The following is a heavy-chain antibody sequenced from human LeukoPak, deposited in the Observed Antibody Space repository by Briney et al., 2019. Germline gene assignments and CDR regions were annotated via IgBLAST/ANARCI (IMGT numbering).Heavy chain of an antibody. V-gene: IGHV1-69*04. J-gene: IGHJ5*02. CDR1: GGTFSSYA. D-gene: IGHD3-22*01. CDR2: IIPILGIA. Sequence: SVKVSCKASGGTFSSYAISWVRQAPGQGLEWMGRIIPILGIANYAQKFQGRVTITADKSTSTAYMELSSLRSEDTAVYYCARDLGYYYDSSGTGGWFDPWGQGTLVTVSS. CDR3: ARDLGYYYDSSGTGGWFDP.